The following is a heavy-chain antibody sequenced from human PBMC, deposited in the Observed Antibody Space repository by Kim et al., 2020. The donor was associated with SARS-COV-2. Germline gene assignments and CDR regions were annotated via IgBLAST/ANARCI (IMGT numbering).Heavy chain of an antibody. CDR3: ARDLITMVRGVIITSPFDY. V-gene: IGHV4-39*07. Sequence: SRVTISVDTSKHQFSLKLSSVTAADTAVYYCARDLITMVRGVIITSPFDYWGQGTLVTVSS. D-gene: IGHD3-10*01. J-gene: IGHJ4*02.